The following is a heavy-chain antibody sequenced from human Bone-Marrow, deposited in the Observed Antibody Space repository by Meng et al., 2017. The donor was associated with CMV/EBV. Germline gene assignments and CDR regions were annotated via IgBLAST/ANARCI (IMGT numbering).Heavy chain of an antibody. Sequence: SETLSLTCTVSGGSISSSSYYWGWIRQPPGKGLEWIGSIYYSGSTYYNPSLKSRVTISVDTSKNQFSLKLSSVTAADTAVYYCARGRWYYDYVWGSYRHSLRLPTLFDYWGQGTLVTVSS. CDR1: GGSISSSSYY. CDR3: ARGRWYYDYVWGSYRHSLRLPTLFDY. J-gene: IGHJ4*02. D-gene: IGHD3-16*02. V-gene: IGHV4-39*07. CDR2: IYYSGST.